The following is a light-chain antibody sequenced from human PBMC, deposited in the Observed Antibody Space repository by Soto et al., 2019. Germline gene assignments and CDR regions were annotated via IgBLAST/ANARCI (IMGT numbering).Light chain of an antibody. J-gene: IGLJ1*01. CDR2: EVS. CDR1: SSDVGGYNY. Sequence: HSALTQPPSASGSPGQSVTISCTGTSSDVGGYNYVSWYQQHPGKAPKVIIYEVSKRPSGVPDRFSGSKSGSTASLTVSGLQAEDEADYYCSSYAVTNILVFGTGTKVTVL. CDR3: SSYAVTNILV. V-gene: IGLV2-8*01.